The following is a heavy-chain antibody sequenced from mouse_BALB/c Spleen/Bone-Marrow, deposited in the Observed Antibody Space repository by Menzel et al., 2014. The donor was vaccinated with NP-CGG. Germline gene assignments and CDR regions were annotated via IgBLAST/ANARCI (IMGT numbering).Heavy chain of an antibody. CDR2: INSDGGVT. Sequence: EVKLVESGGGLVQPGGSLKLSCAASGFTFSSYGMSWVRQTPDKRLELVATINSDGGVTYYPDSVKGRFTISRDNAKNTLYLQMSSLKSEDTAMYYCARENPYGNYSDYWGQGTTLTVSS. CDR3: ARENPYGNYSDY. D-gene: IGHD2-1*01. V-gene: IGHV5-6-3*01. CDR1: GFTFSSYG. J-gene: IGHJ2*01.